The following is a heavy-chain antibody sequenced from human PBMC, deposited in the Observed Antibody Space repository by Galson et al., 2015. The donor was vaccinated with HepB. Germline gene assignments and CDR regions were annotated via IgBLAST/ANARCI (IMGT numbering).Heavy chain of an antibody. J-gene: IGHJ4*02. CDR3: ASNYYGSGSYLTQKY. Sequence: TLSLTCTVSGGSISSGDYYWSWIRQPPGEGLEWIGYIYYSGSTFYNPSLKSRVTISVDTSNNLFSLKLSSVTAADTAVYYCASNYYGSGSYLTQKYWGQGTLVTVSS. V-gene: IGHV4-30-4*01. D-gene: IGHD3-10*01. CDR2: IYYSGST. CDR1: GGSISSGDYY.